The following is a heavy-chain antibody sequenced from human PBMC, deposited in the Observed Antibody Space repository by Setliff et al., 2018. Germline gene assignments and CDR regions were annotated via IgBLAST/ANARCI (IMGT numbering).Heavy chain of an antibody. V-gene: IGHV4-4*02. Sequence: PSETLSLTCAVSGGSISSSNRWSWVRQPPGKGLEWIGEIYHSGSTNYNPSLKSRVTISVDKSKNQFSLKLSSVTAADTAVYYCARGKVLYDYVWGSYRYEDYYYGMDVWGQGTTVTVSS. D-gene: IGHD3-16*02. CDR2: IYHSGST. CDR3: ARGKVLYDYVWGSYRYEDYYYGMDV. J-gene: IGHJ6*02. CDR1: GGSISSSNR.